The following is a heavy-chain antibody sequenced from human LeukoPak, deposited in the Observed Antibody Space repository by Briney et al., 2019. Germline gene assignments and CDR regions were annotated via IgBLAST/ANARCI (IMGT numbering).Heavy chain of an antibody. D-gene: IGHD3-3*01. CDR2: IYYSGTT. V-gene: IGHV4-59*12. Sequence: PSETLSLTCTVSGGSISSYYWNWIRQPPGKGLEWIGYIYYSGTTNYNPSLKSRVTISVDTSKNQFSLKPSSVTAADTAVYYCARALPPSGWGQGTLVTVSS. CDR1: GGSISSYY. CDR3: ARALPPSG. J-gene: IGHJ4*02.